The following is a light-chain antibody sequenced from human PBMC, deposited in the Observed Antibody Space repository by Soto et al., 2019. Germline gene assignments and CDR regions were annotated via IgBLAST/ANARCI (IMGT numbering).Light chain of an antibody. CDR2: YGS. CDR3: LHHNGYPPYT. V-gene: IGKV1-17*03. CDR1: QDIGRY. J-gene: IGKJ2*01. Sequence: DIQMTQSPSAMSASVGDRVSITCRASQDIGRYLVWFQQKPGKAPKRLIFYGSTLQDGVPSRFSGSGSGTEFTLTISSLQPEDSATYYCLHHNGYPPYTVGRGTRLEIK.